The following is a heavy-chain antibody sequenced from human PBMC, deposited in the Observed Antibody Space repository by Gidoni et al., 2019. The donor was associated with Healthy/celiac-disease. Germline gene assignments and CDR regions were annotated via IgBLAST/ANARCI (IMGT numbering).Heavy chain of an antibody. CDR3: ARDGEDGDLDY. CDR1: GFTFSSYG. CDR2: IWYDGSNK. Sequence: QVQLVESGGGVVQPGRSLRLSCAASGFTFSSYGMHWVRQAPGKGLEWVAVIWYDGSNKYYADSVKGRFTISRDNSKNTLYLQMNSLRAEDTAVYYCARDGEDGDLDYWGQGTLVTVSS. D-gene: IGHD4-17*01. V-gene: IGHV3-33*01. J-gene: IGHJ4*02.